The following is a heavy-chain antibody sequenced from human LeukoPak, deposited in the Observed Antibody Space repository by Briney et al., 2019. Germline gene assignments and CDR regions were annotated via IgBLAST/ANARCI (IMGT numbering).Heavy chain of an antibody. J-gene: IGHJ5*02. CDR2: IRSKANSYAT. CDR3: TRPHGYSSGVFDP. D-gene: IGHD6-19*01. V-gene: IGHV3-73*01. CDR1: GFTFSGSA. Sequence: PGGSLRLSCAASGFTFSGSAMHWVRQASGKGLEWVGRIRSKANSYATAYAASVKGRFTISRDDSKNTAYLQMNSLKTEDTAVYYCTRPHGYSSGVFDPWGQGTLVTVSS.